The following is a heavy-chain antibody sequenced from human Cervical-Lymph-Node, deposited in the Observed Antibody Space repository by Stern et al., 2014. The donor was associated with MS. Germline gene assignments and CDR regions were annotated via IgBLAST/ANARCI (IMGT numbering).Heavy chain of an antibody. Sequence: QVQLVQSGAEVKKPGSSVKVSCKASGDTFSSLDIGWVRQAPGQGPEWLGGTTPLFGTANYAQNFQGRVTLSADDSTSTTYMELSSLRSEDTAVYYCARHQAGIAADWGQGTLVTVSS. CDR2: TTPLFGTA. CDR3: ARHQAGIAAD. J-gene: IGHJ4*02. V-gene: IGHV1-69*01. CDR1: GDTFSSLD. D-gene: IGHD6-13*01.